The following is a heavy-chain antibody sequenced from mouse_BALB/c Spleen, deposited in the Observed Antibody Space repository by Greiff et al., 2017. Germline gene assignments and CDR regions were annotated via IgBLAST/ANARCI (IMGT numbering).Heavy chain of an antibody. Sequence: DVMLVESGGGLVQPGGSRKLSCAASGFTFSSFGMHWVRQAPEKGLEWVAYISSGSSTIYYADTVKGRFTISRDNPKNTLFLQMTSLRSEDTAMYYCARYAMDYWGQGTSVTVSS. J-gene: IGHJ4*01. CDR3: ARYAMDY. CDR1: GFTFSSFG. CDR2: ISSGSSTI. V-gene: IGHV5-17*02.